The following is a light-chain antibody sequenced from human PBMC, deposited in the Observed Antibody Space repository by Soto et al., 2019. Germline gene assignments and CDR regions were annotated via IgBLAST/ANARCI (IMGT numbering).Light chain of an antibody. CDR2: GAS. V-gene: IGKV3-20*01. CDR3: QQYGSSSWT. Sequence: EIVLTQSPGTLSLSPGERATLSCRASQSVSSSYLAWYQQKPGQAPRLLIYGASSRATGIPDRFSGSGSGTDFPLTIRRLEPEDFAVYYCQQYGSSSWTFGQGTKVEIK. J-gene: IGKJ1*01. CDR1: QSVSSSY.